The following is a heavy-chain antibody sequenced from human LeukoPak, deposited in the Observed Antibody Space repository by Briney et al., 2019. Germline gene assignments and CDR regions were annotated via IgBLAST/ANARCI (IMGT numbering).Heavy chain of an antibody. CDR2: IKQDGSEK. CDR3: ARRRYSGSSQHFDY. CDR1: GFTFSRYW. Sequence: GGSLRLSCAASGFTFSRYWMSWVRQAPGKGLEWVANIKQDGSEKYYVDSVKGRFTISGDNAKNSLYLQMNSLRAEDTAVYYCARRRYSGSSQHFDYWGLGTLVTVSS. J-gene: IGHJ4*02. D-gene: IGHD1-26*01. V-gene: IGHV3-7*01.